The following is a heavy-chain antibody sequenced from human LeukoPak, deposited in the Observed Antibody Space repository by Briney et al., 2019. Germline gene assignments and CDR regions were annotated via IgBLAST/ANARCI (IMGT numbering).Heavy chain of an antibody. D-gene: IGHD2-21*02. V-gene: IGHV3-23*01. CDR2: ISDGGGST. J-gene: IGHJ1*01. CDR3: ARKPAYCGGDCYSSYFQH. Sequence: PGGSLRLSCAASGFTFSSYAISWVRQAPGKGLEWVSSISDGGGSTYYAESVKGRFTISRDNAKNSLYLQMNSLRAEDTAVYYCARKPAYCGGDCYSSYFQHWGQGTLVTVSS. CDR1: GFTFSSYA.